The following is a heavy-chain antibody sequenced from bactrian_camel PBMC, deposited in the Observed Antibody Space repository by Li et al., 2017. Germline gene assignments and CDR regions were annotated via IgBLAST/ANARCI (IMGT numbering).Heavy chain of an antibody. CDR1: GSTHSPDC. D-gene: IGHD3*01. J-gene: IGHJ6*01. Sequence: VQLVESGGGSVQAGGSLRLSCAASGSTHSPDCMGWFRQAPGKEREGVATIYTGGGKTYYAGFVKGRFTSSEDSAKNTVYLQMNSLKPEDTAMYFCAADPEYGCVTDAELAEFRVWGQGTQVTVS. V-gene: IGHV3S40*01. CDR2: IYTGGGKT. CDR3: AADPEYGCVTDAELAEFRV.